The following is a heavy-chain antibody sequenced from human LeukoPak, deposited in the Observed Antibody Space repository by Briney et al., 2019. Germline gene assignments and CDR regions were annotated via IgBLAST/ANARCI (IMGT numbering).Heavy chain of an antibody. D-gene: IGHD6-19*01. CDR3: VRNLAVAGTCFDS. J-gene: IGHJ4*02. CDR2: IYWNGGLI. V-gene: IGHV3-9*01. Sequence: PGGSLRLSCAASGFAFDDSAMHWVRQVPGRGLEWVSGIYWNGGLIVYVTSVRGRFTISRDNAESSLFLQMNSLRAEDTAVYYCVRNLAVAGTCFDSWGQGTLVTVSS. CDR1: GFAFDDSA.